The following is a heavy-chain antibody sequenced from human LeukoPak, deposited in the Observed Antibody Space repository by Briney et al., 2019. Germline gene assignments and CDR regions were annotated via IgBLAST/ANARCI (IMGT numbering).Heavy chain of an antibody. J-gene: IGHJ4*02. Sequence: ASVKVSCKASGYTFTSYGISWVRQAPGQGLEGMGWISAYNGNTNYAQKLQGRVTMTTDTSTSTAYMELRSLRSDDTAVHYCARDRRGYSYGPRVTFDYWGQGTLVTVSS. D-gene: IGHD5-18*01. CDR2: ISAYNGNT. CDR3: ARDRRGYSYGPRVTFDY. V-gene: IGHV1-18*01. CDR1: GYTFTSYG.